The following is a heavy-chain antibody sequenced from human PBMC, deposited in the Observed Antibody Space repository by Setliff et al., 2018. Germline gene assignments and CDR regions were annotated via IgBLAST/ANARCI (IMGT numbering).Heavy chain of an antibody. CDR3: ARAVDSSGYFPYWYFDL. D-gene: IGHD3-22*01. CDR1: GGSIGSSF. J-gene: IGHJ2*01. CDR2: KPNRGDT. Sequence: SEPLSLTCTVSGGSIGSSFWNWIRQSPGKGLEWIGYKPNRGDTNSNPPLRSRLTMSVDTSKSQFSLNLTSVTAADTAVYFCARAVDSSGYFPYWYFDLWGRGALVTAPQ. V-gene: IGHV4-59*01.